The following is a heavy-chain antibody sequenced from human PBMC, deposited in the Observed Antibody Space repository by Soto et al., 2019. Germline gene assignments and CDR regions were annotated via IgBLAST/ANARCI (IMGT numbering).Heavy chain of an antibody. V-gene: IGHV1-69*01. CDR3: ARVVVTPPVHAKTYGMDV. D-gene: IGHD2-21*01. Sequence: QVPLVQSGAEVKKPGSSVKVSCKASGGTFSSYAISWVRQAPGQGLEWMGGIIPIFGTANYAQKFQGRVTITADESTSTAYMELSSLRSEDTAVYYCARVVVTPPVHAKTYGMDVWGQGTTVTVSS. J-gene: IGHJ6*02. CDR1: GGTFSSYA. CDR2: IIPIFGTA.